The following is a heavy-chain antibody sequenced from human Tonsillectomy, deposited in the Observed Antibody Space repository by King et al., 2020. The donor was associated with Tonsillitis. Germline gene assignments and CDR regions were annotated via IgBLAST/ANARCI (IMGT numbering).Heavy chain of an antibody. Sequence: VQLQESGPGLVKPSQTLSLTCTVSGGSISSGGYYWSWIRQHPGKGLEWIGYIYYSGSTYYNPSLKSRVTISVDTSKNQFSLKLSSVTAADPAVYYCASPLIVGATPRYDAFDIWGQGTKVTVSS. CDR1: GGSISSGGYY. CDR2: IYYSGST. CDR3: ASPLIVGATPRYDAFDI. V-gene: IGHV4-31*03. J-gene: IGHJ3*02. D-gene: IGHD1-26*01.